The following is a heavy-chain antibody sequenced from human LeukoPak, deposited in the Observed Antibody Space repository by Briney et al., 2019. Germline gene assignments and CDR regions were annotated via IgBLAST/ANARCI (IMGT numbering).Heavy chain of an antibody. Sequence: GGSLRLSCAASGFTFSSYAMSWVRQAPGKGLEWVSTISNSGGTTYYADSVKGRFTISRDNSKNTLYLQMNSLRAEDTAVYYCAKRGILWFGELQYFDYWGQGTLVTVSS. D-gene: IGHD3-10*01. CDR3: AKRGILWFGELQYFDY. J-gene: IGHJ4*02. CDR2: ISNSGGTT. CDR1: GFTFSSYA. V-gene: IGHV3-23*01.